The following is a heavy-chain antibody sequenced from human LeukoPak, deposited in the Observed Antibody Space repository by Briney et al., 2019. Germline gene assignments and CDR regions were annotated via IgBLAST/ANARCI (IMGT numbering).Heavy chain of an antibody. Sequence: SETLSLTCTVSGGSISSYYWSWIRQPPGKGLEWIGYIYYSGSTNYNPSLKSRVTISVDTSKNQFSLKLSSVTAADTAVYYYARRIVGATTAFDIWGQGTMVTVSS. J-gene: IGHJ3*02. CDR2: IYYSGST. CDR1: GGSISSYY. D-gene: IGHD1-26*01. CDR3: ARRIVGATTAFDI. V-gene: IGHV4-59*08.